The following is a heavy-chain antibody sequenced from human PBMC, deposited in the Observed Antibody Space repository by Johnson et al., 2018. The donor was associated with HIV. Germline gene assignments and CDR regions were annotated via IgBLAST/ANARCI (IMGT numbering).Heavy chain of an antibody. V-gene: IGHV3-30-3*01. Sequence: QVQLVESGGGLVQPGGSLRLSCAASGFTFSSYYMNCVRQAPGKGLEWVALISHHGSNKDCADSVKGRFTISRDNSKNTLYLQMNSLRAEDTAVYYCARVSGLGAFDIWGQGTMVTVSS. CDR2: ISHHGSNK. CDR1: GFTFSSYY. D-gene: IGHD2-15*01. J-gene: IGHJ3*02. CDR3: ARVSGLGAFDI.